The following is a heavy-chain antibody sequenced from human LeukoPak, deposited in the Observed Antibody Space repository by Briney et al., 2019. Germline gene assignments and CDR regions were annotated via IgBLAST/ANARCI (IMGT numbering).Heavy chain of an antibody. J-gene: IGHJ4*02. CDR1: GLTFSSYG. V-gene: IGHV3-33*01. Sequence: GGSLRLSCAASGLTFSSYGMHRVRQAPGTGLEWVAVIWYAGSNKYYADSVKGRFTISRDNSKNTLYLQMNSLRAEDTAVYYCARAPVAGTYYFDYWGQGTLVTVSS. CDR2: IWYAGSNK. D-gene: IGHD6-19*01. CDR3: ARAPVAGTYYFDY.